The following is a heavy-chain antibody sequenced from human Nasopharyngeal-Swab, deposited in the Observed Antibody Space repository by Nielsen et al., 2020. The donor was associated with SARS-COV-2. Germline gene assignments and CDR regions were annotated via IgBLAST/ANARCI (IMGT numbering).Heavy chain of an antibody. V-gene: IGHV3-23*01. D-gene: IGHD6-19*01. CDR3: AKGYSSGWQLYYYYGMDV. J-gene: IGHJ6*02. CDR1: GFPFNNYG. CDR2: ISGSGGST. Sequence: GESLKTSCAASGFPFNNYGMSWVRQAPGKGLEWVSSISGSGGSTYYADSAKGRFTMSRDNSKSTLYLQMNTLRAEDTAVYYCAKGYSSGWQLYYYYGMDVWGQGTTVTVSS.